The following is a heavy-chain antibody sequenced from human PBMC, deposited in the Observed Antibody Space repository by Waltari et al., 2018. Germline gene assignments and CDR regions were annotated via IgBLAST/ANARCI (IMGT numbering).Heavy chain of an antibody. CDR3: ARDGGGVSKRRHYYYYYMDV. J-gene: IGHJ6*03. CDR2: IKQDGSEK. D-gene: IGHD3-16*01. Sequence: EVQLVESGGGLVQPGGSLRLSCAASGFTFSSYWMSWVRQAPGKGLGWVANIKQDGSEKYYVDSVKGRFTISRDNAKNSLYLQMNSLRAEDTAVYYCARDGGGVSKRRHYYYYYMDVWGKGTTVTVSS. CDR1: GFTFSSYW. V-gene: IGHV3-7*01.